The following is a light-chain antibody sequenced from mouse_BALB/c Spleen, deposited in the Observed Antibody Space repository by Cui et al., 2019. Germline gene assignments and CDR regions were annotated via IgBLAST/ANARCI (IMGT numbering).Light chain of an antibody. Sequence: QIVLTKSPAIMTASPGAKVTMTCSASSSVSYMHWYQQKSGTSPKRWIYDTSKLASGVPARFSGSGSGASYSLTNSSIVAEDAATYYCQQWSSNPPTFGGGTKLEIK. V-gene: IGKV4-59*01. J-gene: IGKJ2*01. CDR2: DTS. CDR1: SSVSY. CDR3: QQWSSNPPT.